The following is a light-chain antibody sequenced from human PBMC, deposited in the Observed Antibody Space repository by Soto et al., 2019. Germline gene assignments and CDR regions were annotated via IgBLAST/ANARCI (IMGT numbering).Light chain of an antibody. CDR1: QSVSSSY. CDR3: HQYGRSPRT. J-gene: IGKJ1*01. Sequence: EIVLTQSPGTLSLSPGERATLSCRASQSVSSSYLAWYQQKPGQAPRLLIYGASSRATGIPDRFSGSGSGTHFTLTISRLEPEDFAVYYCHQYGRSPRTFGQGTKVELK. CDR2: GAS. V-gene: IGKV3-20*01.